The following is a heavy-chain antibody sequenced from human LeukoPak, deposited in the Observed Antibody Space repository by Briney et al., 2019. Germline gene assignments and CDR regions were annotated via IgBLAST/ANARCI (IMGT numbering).Heavy chain of an antibody. V-gene: IGHV3-21*01. D-gene: IGHD2-2*01. Sequence: GGSLRLSCAASGFTFSSYSMNWVRQAPGKGLEWVSSISSSSSYIYYADSVKGRFTISRDNAKNSLYLQMNSLRAEDTAVYYCARDPPLGSCSTISCPHLDYWGQGTLVTVSS. CDR1: GFTFSSYS. CDR2: ISSSSSYI. J-gene: IGHJ4*02. CDR3: ARDPPLGSCSTISCPHLDY.